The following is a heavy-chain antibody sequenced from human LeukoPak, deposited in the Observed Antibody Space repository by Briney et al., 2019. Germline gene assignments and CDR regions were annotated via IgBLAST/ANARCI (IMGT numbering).Heavy chain of an antibody. Sequence: TSETLSLTCTVSCGSISRYYGSWTRHPPGKGVECIGYIYYSGSTNYNPSLKSRVTISVDTSKSQFSLKLSSVTAADTAVYYCARSRDGYNYAFDIWGQGTMVTVSS. CDR1: CGSISRYY. V-gene: IGHV4-59*01. CDR2: IYYSGST. CDR3: ARSRDGYNYAFDI. D-gene: IGHD5-24*01. J-gene: IGHJ3*02.